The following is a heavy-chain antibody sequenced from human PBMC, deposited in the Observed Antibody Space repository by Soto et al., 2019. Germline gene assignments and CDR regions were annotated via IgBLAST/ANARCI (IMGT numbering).Heavy chain of an antibody. CDR2: LSYSGST. CDR1: GGYITGSSFS. D-gene: IGHD3-16*01. CDR3: ARGLRWTRTFDF. Sequence: SETLSLTCSVFGGYITGSSFSWGWIRQSPGTGLQWIGSLSYSGSTYYNPSLKGRVAISADTSKNAFSLELKLMTAADTATYFCARGLRWTRTFDFWGRGTLVTVSS. V-gene: IGHV4-39*01. J-gene: IGHJ4*02.